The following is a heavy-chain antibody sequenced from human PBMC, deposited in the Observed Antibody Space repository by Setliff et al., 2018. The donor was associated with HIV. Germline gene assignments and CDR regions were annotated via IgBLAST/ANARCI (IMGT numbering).Heavy chain of an antibody. J-gene: IGHJ4*02. CDR2: IYYNGNT. V-gene: IGHV4-59*01. CDR1: GGSISSYY. CDR3: AREIYGGNSRPFDY. D-gene: IGHD4-17*01. Sequence: LSLTCTVSGGSISSYYWSWIRQPPGKGREWIGYIYYNGNTNYNPSLKSRVTISVDTSKNQLSLKLSSVTAADTAVYYCAREIYGGNSRPFDYWGQGTRVTVSS.